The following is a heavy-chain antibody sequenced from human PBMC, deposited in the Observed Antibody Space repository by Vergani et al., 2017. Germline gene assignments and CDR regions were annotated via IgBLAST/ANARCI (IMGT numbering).Heavy chain of an antibody. J-gene: IGHJ6*02. CDR2: ISAYNGNT. V-gene: IGHV1-18*01. Sequence: QVQLVQSGAEVKKPGASVKVSCKASGYTFTSYGISWVRQAPGQGLEWMGWISAYNGNTNYAQKLQGRVTMTTATSTSTAYMELRSLRSDDTAVYYCARWGYCSSTSCYTADYYYYYGMDVWGQGTTVTVSS. CDR3: ARWGYCSSTSCYTADYYYYYGMDV. CDR1: GYTFTSYG. D-gene: IGHD2-2*02.